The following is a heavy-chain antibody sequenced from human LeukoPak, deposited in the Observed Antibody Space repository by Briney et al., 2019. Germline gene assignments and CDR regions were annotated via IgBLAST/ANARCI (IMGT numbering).Heavy chain of an antibody. CDR2: ISAYNGNT. CDR1: GYTFTSYG. CDR3: ARDPGPEVDYYYGMDV. Sequence: GASVKVSCKASGYTFTSYGISWVRQAPGQGLEWMGWISAYNGNTNYAQKLQGRVTMTTDTSTSTAYMELRSLRSDDTAVYYCARDPGPEVDYYYGMDVWGQGTTVTVSS. V-gene: IGHV1-18*01. D-gene: IGHD1-14*01. J-gene: IGHJ6*02.